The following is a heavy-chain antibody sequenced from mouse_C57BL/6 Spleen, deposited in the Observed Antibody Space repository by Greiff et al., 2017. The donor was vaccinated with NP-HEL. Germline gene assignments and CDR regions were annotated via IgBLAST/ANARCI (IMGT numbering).Heavy chain of an antibody. CDR3: ARRGSSFFDY. CDR1: GFTFSSYA. D-gene: IGHD1-1*01. J-gene: IGHJ2*01. Sequence: EVHLVESGGGLVKPGGSLKLSCAASGFTFSSYAMSWVRQTPEKRLEWVATISDGGSYTYYPDNVKGRFTISRDNAKNNLYLQMSHLKSEDTAMYYCARRGSSFFDYWAKAPLSQSPQ. CDR2: ISDGGSYT. V-gene: IGHV5-4*03.